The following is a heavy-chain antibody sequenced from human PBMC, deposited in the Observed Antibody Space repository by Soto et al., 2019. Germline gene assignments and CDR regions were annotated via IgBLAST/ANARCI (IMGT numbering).Heavy chain of an antibody. J-gene: IGHJ3*02. D-gene: IGHD3-22*01. CDR1: GYSFTSYW. CDR2: IYPGDSDT. CDR3: ARHGGYYYDSSGAFDI. Sequence: GESLKISCKGSGYSFTSYWIGWVRQMPGKGLEWMGIIYPGDSDTRYSPSFQGQVTISADKPISTAYLQWSSLKASDTAMYYCARHGGYYYDSSGAFDIWGQGTMVTVSS. V-gene: IGHV5-51*01.